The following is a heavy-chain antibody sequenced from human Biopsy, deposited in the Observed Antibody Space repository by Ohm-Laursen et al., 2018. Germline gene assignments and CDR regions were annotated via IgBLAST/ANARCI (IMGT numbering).Heavy chain of an antibody. J-gene: IGHJ4*02. CDR3: AKGGYCTTSSCYMDLDY. D-gene: IGHD2-2*02. Sequence: SLGLSCTASGFTFSDYAMNWVRQAPGKGLEWVSTISDSGGNTYYADSVRGRFTVSRDGSKSTLYLQMSSLSAEDTAFYYCAKGGYCTTSSCYMDLDYWGQGTLVTVS. CDR2: ISDSGGNT. V-gene: IGHV3-23*01. CDR1: GFTFSDYA.